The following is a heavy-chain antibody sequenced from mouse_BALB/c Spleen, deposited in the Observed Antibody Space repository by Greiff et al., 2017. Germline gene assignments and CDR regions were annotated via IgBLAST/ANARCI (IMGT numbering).Heavy chain of an antibody. Sequence: QVQLQQSGAELMKPGASVKISCKATGYTFSSYWIQWVKQRPGHGLEWIGEILPGSGSTNYNEKFKGKATFTADTSSNTAYMQLSSLTSEDSAVYYCARRYGYDVDCAMDDWGQGTSVTVSS. V-gene: IGHV1-9*01. J-gene: IGHJ4*01. CDR1: GYTFSSYW. D-gene: IGHD2-2*01. CDR3: ARRYGYDVDCAMDD. CDR2: ILPGSGST.